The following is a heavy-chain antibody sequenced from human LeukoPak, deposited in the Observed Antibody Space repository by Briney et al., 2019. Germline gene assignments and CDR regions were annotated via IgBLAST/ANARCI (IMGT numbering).Heavy chain of an antibody. CDR2: IWYDGSNK. Sequence: PGGSLRLSCAASGFTFSSYGMHRVRQAPGKGLEWVAVIWYDGSNKYYADSVKGRFTIYRDNSKNTLYLQMNSLRAEDTAVYYCAKANSGYVLVFGYWGQGTLVTVSS. CDR3: AKANSGYVLVFGY. D-gene: IGHD5-12*01. J-gene: IGHJ4*02. V-gene: IGHV3-33*06. CDR1: GFTFSSYG.